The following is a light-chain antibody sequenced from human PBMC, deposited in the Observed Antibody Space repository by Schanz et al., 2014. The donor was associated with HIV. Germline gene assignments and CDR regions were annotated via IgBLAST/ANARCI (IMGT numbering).Light chain of an antibody. J-gene: IGLJ3*02. CDR3: AAWDDNLNGPV. Sequence: QSVLTQPPSVSGAPGQRVTISCTGSSSNIGAHYDVHWYQQLPGTAPKLLIYGNNNRPSGISDRFSGSKSGTSASLAISGLQSEDEADYYCAAWDDNLNGPVFGGGTKLTVL. CDR2: GNN. V-gene: IGLV1-40*01. CDR1: SSNIGAHYD.